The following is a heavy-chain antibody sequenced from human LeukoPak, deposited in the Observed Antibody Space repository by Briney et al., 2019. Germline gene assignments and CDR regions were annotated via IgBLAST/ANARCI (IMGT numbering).Heavy chain of an antibody. CDR2: IYHSGST. CDR3: ARDGAPWGELSSGWYTNHFDY. CDR1: GYSISSGYY. J-gene: IGHJ4*02. Sequence: PSETLSLTCTVSGYSISSGYYWGWIRQPPGKGLEWIGSIYHSGSTYYNPSLKSRVTILVDTSKNQFSLKLSSVTAADTGVYYCARDGAPWGELSSGWYTNHFDYWGQGTLVTVSS. D-gene: IGHD6-19*01. V-gene: IGHV4-38-2*02.